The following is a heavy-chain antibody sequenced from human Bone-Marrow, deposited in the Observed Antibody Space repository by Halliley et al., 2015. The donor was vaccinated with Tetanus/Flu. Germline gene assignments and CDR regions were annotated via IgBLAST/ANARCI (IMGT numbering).Heavy chain of an antibody. V-gene: IGHV3-7*01. CDR3: TRGLKASPGIDY. CDR1: GFTFSTYW. CDR2: INEDGSAS. J-gene: IGHJ4*02. Sequence: SLRLSCAASGFTFSTYWTNWVRQAPGKGLEWVANINEDGSASSYVDSVVGRFTISRDNTKNSLYLEMNSLRAEDTAVYYCTRGLKASPGIDYWGQGTLLTVSS. D-gene: IGHD2-21*01.